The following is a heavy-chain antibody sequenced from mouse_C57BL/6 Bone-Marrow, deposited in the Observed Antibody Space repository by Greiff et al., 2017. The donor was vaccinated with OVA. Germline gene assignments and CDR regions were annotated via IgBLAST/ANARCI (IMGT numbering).Heavy chain of an antibody. Sequence: DVQLQESGPGLVKPSQSLSLTCSVTGYSITSGYYCNWIRQFPGNKLEWMGYISYDGSNNYNPSLKNRISITRDTSKNQFFLKLNSVTTEDTATYYCARNAYYSNYDYYAMDYWGQGTSVTVSS. CDR2: ISYDGSN. V-gene: IGHV3-6*01. D-gene: IGHD2-5*01. CDR1: GYSITSGYY. CDR3: ARNAYYSNYDYYAMDY. J-gene: IGHJ4*01.